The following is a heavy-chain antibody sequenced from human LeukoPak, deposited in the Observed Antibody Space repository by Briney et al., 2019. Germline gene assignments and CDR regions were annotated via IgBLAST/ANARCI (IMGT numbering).Heavy chain of an antibody. CDR3: ARCYDSSGYWWGKCGAFDY. V-gene: IGHV1-24*01. J-gene: IGHJ4*02. CDR2: FDPEDGET. CDR1: GYTLTELS. Sequence: ASVKVSCKVSGYTLTELSMHWVRQAPGKGLEWMGGFDPEDGETIYAQKLQGRVTMTTDTSTSTAYMELRSLRSDDTAVYYCARCYDSSGYWWGKCGAFDYWGQGTLVTVSS. D-gene: IGHD3-22*01.